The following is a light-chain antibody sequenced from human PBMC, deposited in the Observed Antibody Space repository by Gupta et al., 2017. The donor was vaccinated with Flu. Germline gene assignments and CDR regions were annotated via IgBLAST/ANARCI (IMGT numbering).Light chain of an antibody. V-gene: IGKV2-28*01. J-gene: IGKJ1*01. Sequence: ISCRSSQSLLHSNGYNYLDWYVQKPGQSPQLVIYLGSNRPAGVPDRFSGSGSGTDFTLKISRVEAEDVGIYYCMQALQAPPTFGQGTKVEIK. CDR3: MQALQAPPT. CDR2: LGS. CDR1: QSLLHSNGYNY.